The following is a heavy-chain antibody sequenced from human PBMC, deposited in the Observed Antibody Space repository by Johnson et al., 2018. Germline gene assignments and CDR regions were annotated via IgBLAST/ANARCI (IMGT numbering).Heavy chain of an antibody. CDR1: GFTFSSYA. CDR3: ARDGGGGDCLRRGAFDI. Sequence: QVQLVESGGGVVQPGRSLRLSCAASGFTFSSYAMHWVRQAPGKGLEWVAVISYDGSNKYYADSVKGRFTISRDNSKNTLYLQMNSLRAEDTAVYYCARDGGGGDCLRRGAFDIWGQGTMVTVSS. CDR2: ISYDGSNK. D-gene: IGHD2-21*02. J-gene: IGHJ3*02. V-gene: IGHV3-30-3*01.